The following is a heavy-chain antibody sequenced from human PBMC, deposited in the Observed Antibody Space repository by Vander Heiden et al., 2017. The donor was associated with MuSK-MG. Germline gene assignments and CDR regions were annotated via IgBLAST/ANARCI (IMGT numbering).Heavy chain of an antibody. V-gene: IGHV3-30*04. D-gene: IGHD3-10*01. CDR1: GFTFSSYA. J-gene: IGHJ5*02. Sequence: QVQLVESGGGVVQPGRSLRLSCAASGFTFSSYAMHWVRQAPGKGLEWVAVISYDGSNKYYAESVKGRGTISRDNSKNTLYRQMNSLRAEETAVYDCARDPSPAGGEVLTRWFDPGGQGTMVTVYS. CDR3: ARDPSPAGGEVLTRWFDP. CDR2: ISYDGSNK.